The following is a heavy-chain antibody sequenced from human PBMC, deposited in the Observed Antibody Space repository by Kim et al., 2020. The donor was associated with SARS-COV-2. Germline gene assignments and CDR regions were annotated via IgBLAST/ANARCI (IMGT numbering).Heavy chain of an antibody. D-gene: IGHD6-13*01. Sequence: GGSLRLSCAASGFSVSHNYMSWVRQAPGKGLEWVAVMYTGGDTYYADSMKGRFSISRDTSKNTLSLQMHSLRAEDTAMYFCAREIAASGTFDHWGQGTRV. CDR1: GFSVSHNY. J-gene: IGHJ4*02. CDR3: AREIAASGTFDH. V-gene: IGHV3-66*01. CDR2: MYTGGDT.